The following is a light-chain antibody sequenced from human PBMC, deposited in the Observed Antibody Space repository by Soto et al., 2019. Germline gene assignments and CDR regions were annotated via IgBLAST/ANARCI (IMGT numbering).Light chain of an antibody. V-gene: IGKV3-20*01. Sequence: TQSPSTLSASVGDRATLSCRASQSVSSNYLAWYQQKPGQAPRLLICGASSRATGIPDRFSGSGSGTDFTLTIRRLKPEDFAVYYCQQYGSSYPWTFGQGTKVDIK. CDR3: QQYGSSYPWT. CDR1: QSVSSNY. CDR2: GAS. J-gene: IGKJ1*01.